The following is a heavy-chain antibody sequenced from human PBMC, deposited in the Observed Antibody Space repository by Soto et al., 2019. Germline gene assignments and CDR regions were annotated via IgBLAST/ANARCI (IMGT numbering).Heavy chain of an antibody. CDR1: GYSFTSNW. V-gene: IGHV5-10-1*01. D-gene: IGHD4-4*01. J-gene: IGHJ4*02. CDR3: ARSSYSNYDGY. CDR2: IDPSDSYT. Sequence: GAALKISCKGSGYSFTSNWISWVRQMPGKGLEWMGRIDPSDSYTNYSPSSQGHVTISADKSISTAYLQWRSLKASDTAMYYCARSSYSNYDGYWGQGTLVTFSS.